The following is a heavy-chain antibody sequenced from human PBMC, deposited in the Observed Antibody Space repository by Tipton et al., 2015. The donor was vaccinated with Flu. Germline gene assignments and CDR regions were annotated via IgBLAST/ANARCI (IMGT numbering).Heavy chain of an antibody. CDR2: IYYSGST. D-gene: IGHD5-12*01. V-gene: IGHV4-39*07. CDR3: ARDPPTRNWFDP. CDR1: GGSISRSSYY. Sequence: LRLSCTVSGGSISRSSYYWGWIRQPPGKGLEWIGSIYYSGSTQYNPSLKSRVTISVDTSKNQFSLKLSSVTAAVTAVYYCARDPPTRNWFDPWGQGTLVTVSS. J-gene: IGHJ5*02.